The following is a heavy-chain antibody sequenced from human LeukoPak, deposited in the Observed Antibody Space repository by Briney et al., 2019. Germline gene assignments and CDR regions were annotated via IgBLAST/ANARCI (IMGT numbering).Heavy chain of an antibody. CDR2: MFYSGNT. V-gene: IGHV4-39*01. CDR3: ARHVVGNYDLLSFDY. CDR1: GGSLISSSYY. Sequence: SDTLSLTCGVSGGSLISSSYYWGWIRRPPGKGLEWIASMFYSGNTYYNPSLKSQVTMSVDTTENQFSLKLSSVTAADTAVYYCARHVVGNYDLLSFDYWGQGCLVTVSS. J-gene: IGHJ4*02. D-gene: IGHD2-21*01.